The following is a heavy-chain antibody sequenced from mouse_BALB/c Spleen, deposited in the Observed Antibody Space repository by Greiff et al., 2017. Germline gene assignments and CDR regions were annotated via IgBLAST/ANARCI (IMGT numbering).Heavy chain of an antibody. CDR3: AREDSSGYLMDY. D-gene: IGHD3-2*01. J-gene: IGHJ4*01. CDR1: GFTFSDYG. V-gene: IGHV5-15*02. Sequence: DVMLVESGGGLVQPGGSRKLSCAASGFTFSDYGMAWVRQAPGKGPEWVAFISNLAYSIYYADTVTGRFTISRENAKNTLYLEMSSLRSEDTAMYYCAREDSSGYLMDYWGQGTSVTVSS. CDR2: ISNLAYSI.